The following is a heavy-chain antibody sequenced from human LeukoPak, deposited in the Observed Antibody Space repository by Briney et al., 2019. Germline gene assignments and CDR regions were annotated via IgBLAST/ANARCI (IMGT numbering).Heavy chain of an antibody. CDR1: GFTFSSYS. J-gene: IGHJ5*02. D-gene: IGHD4-17*01. Sequence: PGGSLRLSCAASGFTFSSYSMNWVRQAPGKGLEWVSSISSSSYIYYADSVKGRFTISRDNAKNSLYLQMNSLRADDTALYYCARDGAAAGHGVPHTWGQGTLVTVSS. CDR2: ISSSSYI. CDR3: ARDGAAAGHGVPHT. V-gene: IGHV3-21*01.